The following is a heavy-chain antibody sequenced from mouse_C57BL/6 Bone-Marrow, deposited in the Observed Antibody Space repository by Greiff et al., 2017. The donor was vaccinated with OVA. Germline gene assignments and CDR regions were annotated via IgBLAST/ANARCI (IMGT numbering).Heavy chain of an antibody. CDR3: ARTMDGSSYYYAMDY. CDR2: INPNYGTT. J-gene: IGHJ4*01. Sequence: EVHLVESGPELVKPGASVKISCKASGYSFTDYNMNWVKQSNGKSLEWIGVINPNYGTTSYNQKFKGKATLTVDQSSSTAYMQLNSLTSEDSAVYYCARTMDGSSYYYAMDYWGQGTSVTVSS. D-gene: IGHD1-1*01. CDR1: GYSFTDYN. V-gene: IGHV1-39*01.